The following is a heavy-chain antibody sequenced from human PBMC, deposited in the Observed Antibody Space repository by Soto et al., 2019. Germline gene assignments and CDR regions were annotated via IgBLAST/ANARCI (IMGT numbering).Heavy chain of an antibody. Sequence: QVQLQESGPGLVKPSQTLSLTCTVSGGSISSGGYYWSWIRQHPGKGLEWIGYIYYSGSTYYNRSLKSRVTIPVNTSKNQFSLKLSFVTAADTAVYYCARDTSPTGYFDYWGQGTLVTVSS. CDR1: GGSISSGGYY. J-gene: IGHJ4*02. CDR3: ARDTSPTGYFDY. D-gene: IGHD2-8*02. CDR2: IYYSGST. V-gene: IGHV4-31*03.